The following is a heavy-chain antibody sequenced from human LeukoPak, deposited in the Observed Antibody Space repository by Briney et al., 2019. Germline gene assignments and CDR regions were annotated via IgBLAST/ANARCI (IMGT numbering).Heavy chain of an antibody. D-gene: IGHD6-19*01. V-gene: IGHV3-7*03. CDR3: VRDGWGNFLYY. CDR1: GFTLSNYW. Sequence: AGGSLRLSCVDSGFTLSNYWIGWVRQAPGKGLEWVGHINEDGSTKDYVDSVKGRFTISRDNAKNSVYLQMNSLRAEDTATYYCVRDGWGNFLYYWGQGTLVTVSS. J-gene: IGHJ4*02. CDR2: INEDGSTK.